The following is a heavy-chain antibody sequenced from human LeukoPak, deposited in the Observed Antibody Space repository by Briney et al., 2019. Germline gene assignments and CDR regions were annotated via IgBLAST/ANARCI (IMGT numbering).Heavy chain of an antibody. Sequence: SETLSLTCAVSGGSISSSNWWSWVRQPPGKGLEWIGETYHSGSTNYNPSLKSRVTISVDKSKNQFSLKLSSVTAADTAVYYCASNKVGATYYYYYGMDVWGQGTTVTVSS. CDR3: ASNKVGATYYYYYGMDV. J-gene: IGHJ6*02. D-gene: IGHD1-26*01. CDR2: TYHSGST. CDR1: GGSISSSNW. V-gene: IGHV4-4*02.